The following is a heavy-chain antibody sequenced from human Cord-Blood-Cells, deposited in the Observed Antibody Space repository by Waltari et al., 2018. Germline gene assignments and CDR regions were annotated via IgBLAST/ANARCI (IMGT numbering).Heavy chain of an antibody. CDR2: IYHSGST. CDR3: ARVYPRGNKGRIAVAPFDY. V-gene: IGHV4-38-2*01. Sequence: QVQLQESGPGLVKPSETLSLTCAVSGYSISSGYYWGWIRQPPGKGLEWIGSIYHSGSTYYNPSLKSRVTISVDTSKNQFSLKLSSVTAADTAVYYCARVYPRGNKGRIAVAPFDYWGQGTLVTVSS. J-gene: IGHJ4*02. CDR1: GYSISSGYY. D-gene: IGHD6-19*01.